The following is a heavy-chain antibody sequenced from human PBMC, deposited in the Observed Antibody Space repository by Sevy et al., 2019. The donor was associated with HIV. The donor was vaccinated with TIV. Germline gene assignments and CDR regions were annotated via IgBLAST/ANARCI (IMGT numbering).Heavy chain of an antibody. CDR2: IVVGSGNT. Sequence: ASVKVSCKASGFTFTSSAMQWVRQARGQRLEWIGWIVVGSGNTNYAQKFQERVTITRDMSTSTAYMELSSLRSEDTAVYYCAAGPYCISTSCYPNRFDPWGQGTLVTVSS. CDR1: GFTFTSSA. CDR3: AAGPYCISTSCYPNRFDP. V-gene: IGHV1-58*02. J-gene: IGHJ5*02. D-gene: IGHD2-2*01.